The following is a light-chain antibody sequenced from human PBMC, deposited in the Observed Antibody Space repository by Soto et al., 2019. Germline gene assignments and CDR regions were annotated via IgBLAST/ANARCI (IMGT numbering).Light chain of an antibody. Sequence: DIQMTQSPSSLSASVGDRVTITCRASQSISSYLNWYQQKPGKASKLLIYAASSLQSGVPSRFSGSGSGTEFTLTISSLQPEDFATYYCQQSYSTPRTCGQVTKV. V-gene: IGKV1-39*01. J-gene: IGKJ1*01. CDR1: QSISSY. CDR3: QQSYSTPRT. CDR2: AAS.